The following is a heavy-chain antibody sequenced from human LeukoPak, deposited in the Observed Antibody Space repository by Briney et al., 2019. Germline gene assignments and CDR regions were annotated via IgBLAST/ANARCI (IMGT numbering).Heavy chain of an antibody. CDR3: ARDANTWYYYDSSGYRRYYYYGMDV. CDR2: ISSNGGST. Sequence: PGGSLRLSCSASGFTFSSYAMHWVRQAPGKGLEYVSAISSNGGSTYYADSVKGRFTISKDNAKNTLYLQMNSLRAEDTAVYYCARDANTWYYYDSSGYRRYYYYGMDVWGQGTTVTVSS. CDR1: GFTFSSYA. D-gene: IGHD3-22*01. V-gene: IGHV3-64*04. J-gene: IGHJ6*02.